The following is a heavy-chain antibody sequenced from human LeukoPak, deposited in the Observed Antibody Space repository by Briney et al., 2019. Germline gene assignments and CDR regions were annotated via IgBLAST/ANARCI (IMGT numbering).Heavy chain of an antibody. CDR1: GVTFSSYA. CDR3: ARRPGVVIIPRLDYYMDV. CDR2: ISGSGGST. Sequence: PGGSLRLSCSASGVTFSSYAMSWVRQAPGKGLEWVSAISGSGGSTYYADSVKGRFTISRDNSKNTLYLQMNSLRAEDTAVYYCARRPGVVIIPRLDYYMDVWGKGTTVTVSS. V-gene: IGHV3-23*01. J-gene: IGHJ6*03. D-gene: IGHD3-3*01.